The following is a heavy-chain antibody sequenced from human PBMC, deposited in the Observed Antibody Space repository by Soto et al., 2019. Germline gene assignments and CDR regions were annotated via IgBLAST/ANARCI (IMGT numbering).Heavy chain of an antibody. CDR2: IYHSGST. CDR1: GYSISSGYY. D-gene: IGHD3-3*01. J-gene: IGHJ4*02. CDR3: AREAVITIFGVVIMNPADYFDY. Sequence: PSETLSLTCAVSGYSISSGYYWGWIRQPPGKGLEWIGSIYHSGSTYYNPSLKSRVTISVDTSKNQFSLKLSSVTAADTAVYCCAREAVITIFGVVIMNPADYFDYWGQGTLVTVSS. V-gene: IGHV4-38-2*02.